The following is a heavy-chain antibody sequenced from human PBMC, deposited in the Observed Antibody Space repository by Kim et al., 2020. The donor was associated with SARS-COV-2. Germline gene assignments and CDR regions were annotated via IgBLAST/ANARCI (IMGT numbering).Heavy chain of an antibody. D-gene: IGHD5-12*01. CDR3: ASFTVATMQKDAFDI. Sequence: SETLSLTCTVSGGSISSGGYYWSWIRQHPGKGLEWIGYIYYSGSTYYNPSLKSRVTISVDTSKNQFSLKLSSVTAADTAVYYCASFTVATMQKDAFDIWGQGTMVTVSS. V-gene: IGHV4-31*03. CDR2: IYYSGST. CDR1: GGSISSGGYY. J-gene: IGHJ3*02.